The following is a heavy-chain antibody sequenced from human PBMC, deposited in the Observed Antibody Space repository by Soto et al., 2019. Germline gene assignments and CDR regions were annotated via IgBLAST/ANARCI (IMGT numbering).Heavy chain of an antibody. CDR3: AHRLAYGSGSDYLDY. CDR1: GFSLTTSGVG. CDR2: TYWDDDK. Sequence: QITLKESGPTLVKPTQTLTLTCSFSGFSLTTSGVGVGWLRQPPGQALEWLGLTYWDDDKRYSPSLTSRLTITRDTSKSLVVLTMTNMDPVDTATDYCAHRLAYGSGSDYLDYWGQGTLVTVSS. J-gene: IGHJ4*02. V-gene: IGHV2-5*02. D-gene: IGHD3-10*01.